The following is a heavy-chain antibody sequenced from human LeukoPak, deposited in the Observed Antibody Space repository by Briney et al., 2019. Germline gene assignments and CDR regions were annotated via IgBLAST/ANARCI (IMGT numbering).Heavy chain of an antibody. CDR1: GYTFTGYY. CDR2: INPNSGGT. J-gene: IGHJ4*02. V-gene: IGHV1-2*06. D-gene: IGHD3-22*01. Sequence: ASVKVSCKASGYTFTGYYMHWVRQVPGQGLEWKGRINPNSGGTNYAQKFQGRVTMTRDTSISTAYMELSRLRSDDTAVYYCARVSPKGYYDSSGYYTYWGQGTLVTVSS. CDR3: ARVSPKGYYDSSGYYTY.